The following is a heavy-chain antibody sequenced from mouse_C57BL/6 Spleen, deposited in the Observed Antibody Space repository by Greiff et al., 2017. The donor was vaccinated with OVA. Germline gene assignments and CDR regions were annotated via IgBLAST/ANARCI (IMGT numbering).Heavy chain of an antibody. D-gene: IGHD1-1*01. CDR3: AYYGSCYGYFDV. Sequence: QVQLQQPGAELVRPGSSVKLSCKASGYTFTSYWMDWVKQRPGQGLEWIGNIYPSDSETHYNQKFKDKATLTVDKSSSTAYMQLSSLTSEDSAVYYCAYYGSCYGYFDVWGTGTTVTVSS. V-gene: IGHV1-61*01. J-gene: IGHJ1*03. CDR2: IYPSDSET. CDR1: GYTFTSYW.